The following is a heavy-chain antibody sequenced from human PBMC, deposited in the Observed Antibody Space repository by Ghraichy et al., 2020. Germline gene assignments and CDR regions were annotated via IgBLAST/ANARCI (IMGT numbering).Heavy chain of an antibody. CDR2: ISYDGKSY. Sequence: GGSRRLSCAASGFIFSTYAMHWVRQAPGKGLEWVSVISYDGKSYFYTDSMKGRFTISRDDSKNTLHLQMDSLRAEDTAIYYCARERPPSGKYYYGMDVWGLGTTVTVSS. D-gene: IGHD3-10*01. CDR1: GFIFSTYA. V-gene: IGHV3-30*04. CDR3: ARERPPSGKYYYGMDV. J-gene: IGHJ6*02.